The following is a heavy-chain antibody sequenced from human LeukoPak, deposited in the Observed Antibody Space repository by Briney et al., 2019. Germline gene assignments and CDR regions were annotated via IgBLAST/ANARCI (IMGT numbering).Heavy chain of an antibody. V-gene: IGHV3-74*01. CDR2: INSDGSST. CDR3: AINWGSPMTPPAKY. D-gene: IGHD3-16*01. J-gene: IGHJ4*02. CDR1: GFTFSSYW. Sequence: PGGSLRLSCAASGFTFSSYWMHWVRQAPGKGLVWVSRINSDGSSTSYADSVKGRFTISRDNAKNTLYLQMNSLRAEDSAVYYCAINWGSPMTPPAKYWGQGTLVTVSS.